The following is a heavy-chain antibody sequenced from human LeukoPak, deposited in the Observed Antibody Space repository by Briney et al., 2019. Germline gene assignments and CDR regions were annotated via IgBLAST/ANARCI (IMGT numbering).Heavy chain of an antibody. CDR3: ASVPSTVAKGYFDY. Sequence: SQTLSLTCTVSGGSISSGSYYWSWTRQPAGKGLEWIGRIYTSGSTNYNPSLKSRVTISVDTSKNQFSLKLSSVTAADTAVYYCASVPSTVAKGYFDYWGQGTLATVSS. V-gene: IGHV4-61*02. CDR2: IYTSGST. J-gene: IGHJ4*02. D-gene: IGHD4-23*01. CDR1: GGSISSGSYY.